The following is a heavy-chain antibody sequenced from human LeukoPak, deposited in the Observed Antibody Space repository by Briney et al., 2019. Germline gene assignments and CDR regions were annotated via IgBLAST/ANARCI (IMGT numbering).Heavy chain of an antibody. CDR3: ARGYYYDSSAQY. Sequence: SETLSLTCAVYGGSFSGYYWSWIRQPPGKGLEWIGEINHSGSTNYNPSLKSRVTISVDTSKNQFSLKLSSVTAADTALYYCARGYYYDSSAQYGGQGPLVPVSS. J-gene: IGHJ4*02. CDR1: GGSFSGYY. D-gene: IGHD3-22*01. CDR2: INHSGST. V-gene: IGHV4-34*01.